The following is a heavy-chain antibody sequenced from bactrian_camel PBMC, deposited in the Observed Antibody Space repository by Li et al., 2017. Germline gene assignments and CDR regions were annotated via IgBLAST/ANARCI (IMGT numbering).Heavy chain of an antibody. Sequence: HVQLVESGGGTVQAGGSLRLSCAFSGYAASMGWFRQAPGKEREGVAATRDSRTTYYADSVKGRFTLSQDNDKNTLYLRLNVLKTEDTAMYYCVGGPDGGSWYGTGPWGQGTQVTVS. CDR2: TRDSRTT. D-gene: IGHD6*01. J-gene: IGHJ6*01. CDR1: GYAAS. CDR3: VGGPDGGSWYGTGP. V-gene: IGHV3S55*01.